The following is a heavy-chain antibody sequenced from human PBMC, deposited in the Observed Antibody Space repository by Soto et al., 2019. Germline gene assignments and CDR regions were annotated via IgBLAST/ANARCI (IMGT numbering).Heavy chain of an antibody. J-gene: IGHJ6*02. Sequence: GQLVQSGAEVKKPGSSVKVSCKASGGTFSSYAISWVRQAPGQGLEWMGGIIPIFGTANYAQKFQGRVTINADESTSTAYMELSSLRSEDTALYYCASGGNSGYYYGMDVWGQGTTVTFSS. CDR3: ASGGNSGYYYGMDV. V-gene: IGHV1-69*01. D-gene: IGHD2-21*02. CDR2: IIPIFGTA. CDR1: GGTFSSYA.